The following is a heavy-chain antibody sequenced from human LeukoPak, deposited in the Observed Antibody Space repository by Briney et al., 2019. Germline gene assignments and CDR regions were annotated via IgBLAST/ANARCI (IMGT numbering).Heavy chain of an antibody. D-gene: IGHD3-22*01. CDR3: ATERISGSYLPRH. Sequence: GESLKISCKGSGYSFTSYWIGWVRQRPGKGLEWMGIIYPGDSDTRYSPSFQGQVTISADKSISTAYLQWSSLKASDTAMYYCATERISGSYLPRHWGQGTLVTVSS. CDR2: IYPGDSDT. V-gene: IGHV5-51*01. J-gene: IGHJ4*02. CDR1: GYSFTSYW.